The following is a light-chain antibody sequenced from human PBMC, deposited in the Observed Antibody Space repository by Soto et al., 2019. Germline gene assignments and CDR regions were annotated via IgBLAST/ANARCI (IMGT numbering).Light chain of an antibody. Sequence: SYELTKPLSVSVALVQTARITCGGNNIGSKNVHWYQQKPGQAPVLVIYRDSNRTTGIPERFSGTNSGNTATLTVSRAQAGDEADYNCQVWDSSTARVFGGGILLTVL. J-gene: IGLJ3*02. CDR3: QVWDSSTARV. CDR1: NIGSKN. CDR2: RDS. V-gene: IGLV3-9*01.